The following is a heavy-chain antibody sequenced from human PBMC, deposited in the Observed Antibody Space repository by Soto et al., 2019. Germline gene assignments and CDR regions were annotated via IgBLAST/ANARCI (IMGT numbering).Heavy chain of an antibody. CDR1: GFTFSSDS. V-gene: IGHV3-21*01. Sequence: PGGSLRLSCAASGFTFSSDSMNWFRLAPLKVLERVSSISSSSSDIYYADSVKGRFTISRDNAKNSLYLQMNSLRAEDTAVYYCARHNSSGYDPPYYYYYGMDVWGQGTTLTVSS. CDR2: ISSSSSDI. J-gene: IGHJ6*02. CDR3: ARHNSSGYDPPYYYYYGMDV. D-gene: IGHD3-22*01.